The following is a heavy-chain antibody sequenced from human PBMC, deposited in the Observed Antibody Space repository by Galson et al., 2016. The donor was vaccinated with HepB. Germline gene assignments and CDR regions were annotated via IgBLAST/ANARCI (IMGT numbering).Heavy chain of an antibody. CDR1: GGSISSGGYY. J-gene: IGHJ4*02. V-gene: IGHV4-31*03. Sequence: TLSLTCTVSGGSISSGGYYWSWIRQHPGKGLEWIGYIYYSGSTYYNPSLKSRVTISVDTSKNQFSLKLSSVTAADTAVYYCARVSVDTAMENYFDYWGQGTLVTVSS. CDR3: ARVSVDTAMENYFDY. D-gene: IGHD5-18*01. CDR2: IYYSGST.